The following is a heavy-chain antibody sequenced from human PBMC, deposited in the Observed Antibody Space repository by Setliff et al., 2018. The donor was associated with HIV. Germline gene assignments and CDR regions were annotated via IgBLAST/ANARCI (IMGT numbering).Heavy chain of an antibody. V-gene: IGHV4-34*01. J-gene: IGHJ6*03. Sequence: LSLTCTVSGGPLSGYFWTWIRQTPDKGLEWIGDINHSGTTNYNPSLKSRTTLSLDTSKNQLSLKLTSVVAADTGLYFCARGRDASTWYLSHFYSYYYLDVWGNGTTVTVSS. CDR3: ARGRDASTWYLSHFYSYYYLDV. CDR2: INHSGTT. CDR1: GGPLSGYF. D-gene: IGHD6-13*01.